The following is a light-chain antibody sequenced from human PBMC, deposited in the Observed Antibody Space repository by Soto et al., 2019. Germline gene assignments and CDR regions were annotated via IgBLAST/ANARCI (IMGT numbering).Light chain of an antibody. CDR1: QGISSA. V-gene: IGKV1-13*02. CDR2: DAS. CDR3: QQFNSYPALT. J-gene: IGKJ4*01. Sequence: AIQLTQSPSSLSASVGDRVTITCRASQGISSALAWYQQKPGKAPKLLIYDASSLESGVPSRFSGSGSGTGITLTITSLQPEDFATYYCQQFNSYPALTFGGGTKVEIK.